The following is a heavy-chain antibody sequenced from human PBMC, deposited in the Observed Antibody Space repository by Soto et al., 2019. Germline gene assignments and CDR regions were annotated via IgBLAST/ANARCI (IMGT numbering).Heavy chain of an antibody. CDR1: GFTFSSYS. Sequence: GGSLRLSCAASGFTFSSYSMNWVRQAPGKGLEWVSSISSSSSYIYYADSVKGRFTISRDNAKNTLYLQMNSLRAEDTAVYYCAKIYCSSTSCYPPHFDYWGQGTLVTVSS. J-gene: IGHJ4*02. CDR3: AKIYCSSTSCYPPHFDY. V-gene: IGHV3-21*04. CDR2: ISSSSSYI. D-gene: IGHD2-2*01.